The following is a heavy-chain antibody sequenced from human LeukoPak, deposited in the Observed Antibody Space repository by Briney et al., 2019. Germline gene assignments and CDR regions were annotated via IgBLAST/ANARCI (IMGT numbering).Heavy chain of an antibody. CDR2: ISAYNGNT. CDR1: GYTFTSYG. Sequence: ASVKVSCKASGYTFTSYGISWVRQAPGQGLEWMGWISAYNGNTNYAQKLQGRVTMTTDTSTSTAYMELRSLRSDDTAVYYCARDSRVGAPGYYYGMDVWGQGTTVIVSS. V-gene: IGHV1-18*01. CDR3: ARDSRVGAPGYYYGMDV. J-gene: IGHJ6*02. D-gene: IGHD1-26*01.